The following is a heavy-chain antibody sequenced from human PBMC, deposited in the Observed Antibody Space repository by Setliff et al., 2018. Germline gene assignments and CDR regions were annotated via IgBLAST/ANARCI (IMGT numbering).Heavy chain of an antibody. D-gene: IGHD2-2*01. J-gene: IGHJ4*02. Sequence: PSETLSLTCAVSGVSVNSLTWWSWVRQTPGKGLEWIGFIYHDGNPKFNPSVNYNPSLKSRVTMSIDKSKNQFSLNLRSVTAADTAVYYCTRGGERYHTANWGQGLLVTGLL. V-gene: IGHV4-28*03. CDR1: GVSVNSLTW. CDR2: IYHDGNP. CDR3: TRGGERYHTAN.